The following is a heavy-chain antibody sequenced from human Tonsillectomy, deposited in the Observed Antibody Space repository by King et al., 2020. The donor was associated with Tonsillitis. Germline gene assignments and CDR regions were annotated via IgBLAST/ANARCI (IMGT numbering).Heavy chain of an antibody. J-gene: IGHJ4*02. CDR2: ISWNIGSI. D-gene: IGHD5-12*01. CDR1: GFTFEDYA. Sequence: VQLVESGGGLVQPGRSLRLSCAASGFTFEDYAMHWVRQAPGKGLEWGSGISWNIGSIGYADSVKGRFTISRDNAKNSLFLQMNSLRAEDTALYYCAKDYGYAGFSSYFDFWGQGTLVTVSS. V-gene: IGHV3-9*01. CDR3: AKDYGYAGFSSYFDF.